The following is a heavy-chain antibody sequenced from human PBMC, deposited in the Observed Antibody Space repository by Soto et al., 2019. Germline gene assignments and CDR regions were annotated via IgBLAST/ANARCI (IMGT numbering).Heavy chain of an antibody. CDR2: IYYSGST. CDR3: AGRDCSGTNCYYLDYYYMDV. J-gene: IGHJ6*03. CDR1: GGSFSSYY. D-gene: IGHD2-2*01. Sequence: QVQLQESGPGLVRPSETLSLTCTVSGGSFSSYYWTWIRQSPGKGLGWIGYIYYSGSTDYNPSLRGRLAISIDTPKNQFSLRLNSMTAADTAVYYCAGRDCSGTNCYYLDYYYMDVWGKGTTVTVSS. V-gene: IGHV4-59*08.